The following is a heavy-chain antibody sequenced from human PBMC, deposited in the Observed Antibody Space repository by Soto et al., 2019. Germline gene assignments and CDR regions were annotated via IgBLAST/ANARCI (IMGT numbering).Heavy chain of an antibody. V-gene: IGHV4-38-2*01. CDR2: IYHSGST. D-gene: IGHD3-3*01. CDR1: GYSISSGYY. Sequence: SETLSLTCAVSGYSISSGYYWGWIRQPPGKGLEWIGSIYHSGSTYYNPSLKSRVTISVDTSKNQFSLKLSSVTAADTAVYYCARRGFFYGMDVWGQGTTVTVS. J-gene: IGHJ6*02. CDR3: ARRGFFYGMDV.